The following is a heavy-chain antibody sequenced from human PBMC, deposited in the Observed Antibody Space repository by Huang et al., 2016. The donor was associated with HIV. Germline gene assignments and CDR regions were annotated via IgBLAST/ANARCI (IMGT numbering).Heavy chain of an antibody. CDR3: ASRGYSGYDIKFDY. J-gene: IGHJ4*02. CDR1: GYTFTGYY. V-gene: IGHV1-2*02. D-gene: IGHD5-12*01. CDR2: SNLNSGGA. Sequence: QVQLVQSGAEVKKPGASVKVSCKASGYTFTGYYMQWVRQAPGQGLEWMGCSNLNSGGANYAQKFQGRITMTGDTSISTAYMELGRLTSDDTAVYYCASRGYSGYDIKFDYWGQGTLVTVSS.